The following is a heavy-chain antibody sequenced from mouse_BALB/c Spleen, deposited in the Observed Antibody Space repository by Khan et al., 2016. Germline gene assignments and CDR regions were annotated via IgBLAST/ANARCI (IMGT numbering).Heavy chain of an antibody. V-gene: IGHV2-6-7*01. Sequence: QVQLKESGPGLVAPSQSLSITCTVSGFSLTGYGVNWVRQPPGKGLEWLGMIWGDGSTDYNSALKSRLSISKDNSKSQVFLKMNSLQTDDTARYXCARVLCYDPGVFAYWGQGTLVTVSA. J-gene: IGHJ3*01. CDR3: ARVLCYDPGVFAY. CDR1: GFSLTGYG. CDR2: IWGDGST. D-gene: IGHD2-4*01.